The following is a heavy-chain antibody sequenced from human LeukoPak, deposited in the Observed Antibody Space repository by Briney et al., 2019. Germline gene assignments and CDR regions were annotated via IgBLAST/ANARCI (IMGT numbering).Heavy chain of an antibody. J-gene: IGHJ4*02. CDR1: GYTFTSYD. CDR3: ARALAYSGSYPYYFDY. Sequence: ASVKVSCTASGYTFTSYDINWVRQATGQGLEWIGWMNPHSGNTGYAQKFQGRVTITRDTAISTAYMELSSLRAEDTAVYYCARALAYSGSYPYYFDYWGQGTLVTVSS. D-gene: IGHD1-26*01. CDR2: MNPHSGNT. V-gene: IGHV1-8*03.